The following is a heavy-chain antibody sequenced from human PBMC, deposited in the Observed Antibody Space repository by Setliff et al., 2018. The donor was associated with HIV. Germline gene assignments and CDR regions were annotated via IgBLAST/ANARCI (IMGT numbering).Heavy chain of an antibody. CDR3: ARESPQYTSSWRSYNWFDP. CDR1: GFRFSTYW. D-gene: IGHD6-13*01. V-gene: IGHV3-7*01. Sequence: GGSLRLSCAASGFRFSTYWMSWIRQAPGKGLEWVASIKQDGSEKYFVDSVKGRFTISRDNAKDSMFLQMNSLRAEDTAIYYCARESPQYTSSWRSYNWFDPWGQGTMVTVSS. J-gene: IGHJ5*02. CDR2: IKQDGSEK.